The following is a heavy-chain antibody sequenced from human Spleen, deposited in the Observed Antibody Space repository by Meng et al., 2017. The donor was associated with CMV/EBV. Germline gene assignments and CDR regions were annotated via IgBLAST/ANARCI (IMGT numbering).Heavy chain of an antibody. CDR2: ISSTSTYI. Sequence: GGSLRLSCAASGFTFSSYSVTWVRQAPGKGLEWVSSISSTSTYIFYADSVKGRFTVSRDNAKNSLYLQMNSLRADDTAVYYCARMPSIIAAADYWGQGTLVTVSS. J-gene: IGHJ4*02. CDR3: ARMPSIIAAADY. CDR1: GFTFSSYS. D-gene: IGHD6-13*01. V-gene: IGHV3-21*01.